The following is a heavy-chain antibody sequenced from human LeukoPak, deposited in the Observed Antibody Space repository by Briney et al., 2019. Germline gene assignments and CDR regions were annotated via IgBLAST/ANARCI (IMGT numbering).Heavy chain of an antibody. J-gene: IGHJ5*02. CDR2: MNPNSGNT. CDR1: GYTFTSYD. D-gene: IGHD3-3*01. CDR3: ARGFSIFGVIQFDP. V-gene: IGHV1-8*01. Sequence: GASVKVSCKASGYTFTSYDINWVRQAPGQGLEWMGWMNPNSGNTGYAQKFQGRVTMTRNTSISTAYMELSSLRSEDTAVYYCARGFSIFGVIQFDPWGQGTLVTVSS.